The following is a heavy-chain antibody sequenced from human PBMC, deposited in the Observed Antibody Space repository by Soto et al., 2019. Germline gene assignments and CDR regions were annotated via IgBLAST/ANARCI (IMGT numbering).Heavy chain of an antibody. CDR2: INHSGST. V-gene: IGHV4-34*01. J-gene: IGHJ5*02. CDR3: ARRNLFIAAAVHNWFDP. D-gene: IGHD6-13*01. CDR1: GGSFSGYY. Sequence: QVQLQQWGAGLLKPSETLSLTCAVYGGSFSGYYWSWIRQPPGKGLEWIGEINHSGSTNYNPSLKSRVTISVDTSKNQFSLKLSSVTAADTAVYYCARRNLFIAAAVHNWFDPWGQGTLVTVSS.